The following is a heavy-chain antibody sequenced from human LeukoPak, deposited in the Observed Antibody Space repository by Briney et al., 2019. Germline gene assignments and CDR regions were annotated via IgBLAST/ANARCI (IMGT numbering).Heavy chain of an antibody. CDR2: INHSGST. CDR1: GGSFSGYY. CDR3: ARGPPSGSYYF. J-gene: IGHJ4*02. Sequence: ASETLSLTCAVYGGSFSGYYWNWIRQPPGKGLEWIGEINHSGSTNYNPSLKSRVTISVDTSKNQFSLKLSSVTAADTAVYYCARGPPSGSYYFWGQGTLVTVSS. V-gene: IGHV4-34*01. D-gene: IGHD1-26*01.